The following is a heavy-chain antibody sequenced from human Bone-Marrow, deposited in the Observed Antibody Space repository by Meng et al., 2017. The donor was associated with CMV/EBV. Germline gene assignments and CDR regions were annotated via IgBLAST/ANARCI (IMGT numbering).Heavy chain of an antibody. V-gene: IGHV1-18*01. J-gene: IGHJ4*02. CDR1: GYTFTSYG. Sequence: ASVKVSCKASGYTFTSYGISWVRQAPGQGLEWMGWISAYNGNTNYAQKPQGRVTMTTDTSTSTAYTELRSLRSDDTAVYYCARVTQQWLVPYYFDYWGQGTLVTVSS. CDR2: ISAYNGNT. CDR3: ARVTQQWLVPYYFDY. D-gene: IGHD6-19*01.